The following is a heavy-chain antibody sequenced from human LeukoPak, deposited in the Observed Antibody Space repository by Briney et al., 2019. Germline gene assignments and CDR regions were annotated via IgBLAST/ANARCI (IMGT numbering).Heavy chain of an antibody. CDR2: INSDGSST. CDR1: GFTFSSYW. J-gene: IGHJ6*02. D-gene: IGHD2-2*01. Sequence: GGSLRLSCAASGFTFSSYWMHWVRQAPGQGLVWVSRINSDGSSTTYADSVKGRFTISRDNAKNTLYLQMNSLRAEDTAVYYCARDRPSGPRYCSSTSCVRYYYYYGMDVWGQGTTVTVSS. V-gene: IGHV3-74*01. CDR3: ARDRPSGPRYCSSTSCVRYYYYYGMDV.